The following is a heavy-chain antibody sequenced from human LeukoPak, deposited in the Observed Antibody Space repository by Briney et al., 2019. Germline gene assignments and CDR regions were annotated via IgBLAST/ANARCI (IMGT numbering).Heavy chain of an antibody. CDR2: IIPILGIA. CDR1: GGTFSSYA. D-gene: IGHD3-10*01. CDR3: ARRGSAALSELYY. Sequence: ASVKVSCKASGGTFSSYAISWVRQAPGQGLEWMGRIIPILGIANYAQKFQGRVTITADKSTSTAYMELSSLRSEDTAVYYCARRGSAALSELYYWGQGTLVTVSS. V-gene: IGHV1-69*04. J-gene: IGHJ4*02.